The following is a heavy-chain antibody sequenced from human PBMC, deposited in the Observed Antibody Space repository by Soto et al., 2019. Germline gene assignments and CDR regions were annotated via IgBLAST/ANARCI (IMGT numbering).Heavy chain of an antibody. CDR2: IYSGGGTSGST. Sequence: QVQLQESGPGLVKPSETLSLTCTVSGGSINSFYWSWIRQSPGKGLQWIGFIYSGGGTSGSTYYNPSLESPVTISVDSSKTHFSLMLTAVTAADTAVYYCAREGRYISGWDRWFEPWGQGTLVTVSS. CDR3: AREGRYISGWDRWFEP. J-gene: IGHJ5*02. V-gene: IGHV4-59*01. D-gene: IGHD6-19*01. CDR1: GGSINSFY.